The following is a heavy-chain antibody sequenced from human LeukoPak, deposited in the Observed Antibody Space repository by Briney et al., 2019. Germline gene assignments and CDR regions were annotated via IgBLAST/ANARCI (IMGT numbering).Heavy chain of an antibody. Sequence: SETLSRTCNVSGGSIGGHTFYWDWIRQPPGKGLEWIATIYYNGNTFYNPSLKSRVAISIDMSKSQFSLHLSSVTAADTAIYYCARLTALAGHRGAFDIWGPGTMVTVSS. CDR2: IYYNGNT. CDR3: ARLTALAGHRGAFDI. V-gene: IGHV4-39*01. CDR1: GGSIGGHTFY. J-gene: IGHJ3*02. D-gene: IGHD6-19*01.